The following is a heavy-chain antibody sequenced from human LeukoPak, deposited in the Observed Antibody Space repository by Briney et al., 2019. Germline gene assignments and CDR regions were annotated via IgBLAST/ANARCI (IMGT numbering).Heavy chain of an antibody. CDR2: ISSSSYI. CDR3: ARDATLIPGTVYFDY. J-gene: IGHJ4*02. CDR1: GFTFSSYS. Sequence: GGSLRLSCAASGFTFSSYSMNWVRQAPGKGLEWVSSISSSSYIYYADSVKGRFTISRDNAKNSLYLQMNSLRAEDTAVYYCARDATLIPGTVYFDYWGQGALVTVSS. V-gene: IGHV3-21*01. D-gene: IGHD2-15*01.